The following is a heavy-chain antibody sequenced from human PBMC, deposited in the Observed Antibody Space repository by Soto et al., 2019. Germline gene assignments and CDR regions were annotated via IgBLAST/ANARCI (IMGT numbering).Heavy chain of an antibody. D-gene: IGHD5-12*01. CDR2: IWYDGSNK. Sequence: QVQLVESGRGVVQPGRSLRLSCAASGFTFNRYGMHWVRQAPGKGLEWVAVIWYDGSNKYYADSVKGRFTISRDNSKNTLYLQMNSLRAEDTAVYYCATYSVYDSEPYYYYYGMDVWGQGTTVTVSS. J-gene: IGHJ6*02. CDR1: GFTFNRYG. V-gene: IGHV3-33*01. CDR3: ATYSVYDSEPYYYYYGMDV.